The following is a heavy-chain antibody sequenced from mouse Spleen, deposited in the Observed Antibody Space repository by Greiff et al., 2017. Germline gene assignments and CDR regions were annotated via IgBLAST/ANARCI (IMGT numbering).Heavy chain of an antibody. CDR3: ARDRDYGGYAMDY. CDR2: ISDGGSYT. J-gene: IGHJ4*01. CDR1: GFTFSDYY. V-gene: IGHV5-4*02. D-gene: IGHD2-4*01. Sequence: EVKLMESGGGLVKPGGSLKLSCAASGFTFSDYYMYWVRQTPEKRLEWVATISDGGSYTYYPDSVKGRFTISRDNAKNNLYLQMSSLKSEDTAMYYCARDRDYGGYAMDYWGQGTSVTVSS.